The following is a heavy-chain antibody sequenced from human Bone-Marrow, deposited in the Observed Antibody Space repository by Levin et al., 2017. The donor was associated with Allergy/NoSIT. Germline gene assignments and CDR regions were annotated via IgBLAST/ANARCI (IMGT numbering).Heavy chain of an antibody. J-gene: IGHJ4*02. CDR2: ISLDGNTQ. Sequence: GGSLRLSCAVSGFTFSNYAMHWVRQAPGRGLEWVAFISLDGNTQYYADSVKGRFTFSRDNSNNTLHLQMNSLRAEATAIYYCAKDTYTCSGGSCYFFDYCGQGALVTVSS. CDR1: GFTFSNYA. D-gene: IGHD2-15*01. V-gene: IGHV3-30*18. CDR3: AKDTYTCSGGSCYFFDY.